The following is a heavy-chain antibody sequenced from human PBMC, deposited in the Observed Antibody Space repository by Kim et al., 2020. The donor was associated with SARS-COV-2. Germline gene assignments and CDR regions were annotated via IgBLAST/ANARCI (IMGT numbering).Heavy chain of an antibody. Sequence: GGSLRLSCAASGLTFNSYAMNWVRQAPGKGLEWVSSSGIAGGTYYADSVKGRFTIFRDNSKNTLYLQMNSLRVEDTAVYHCAKVSGGNYRFPSDYWGQGT. D-gene: IGHD3-10*01. J-gene: IGHJ4*02. CDR2: SSGIAGGT. CDR1: GLTFNSYA. V-gene: IGHV3-23*01. CDR3: AKVSGGNYRFPSDY.